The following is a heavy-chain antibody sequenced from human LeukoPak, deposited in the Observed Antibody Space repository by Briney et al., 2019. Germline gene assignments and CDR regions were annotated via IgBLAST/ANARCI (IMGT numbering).Heavy chain of an antibody. D-gene: IGHD3-10*01. Sequence: SETLSLTCTVSGGSISSSSYYWGWIRQPPGKGLEWIAYIYFSGSTYYNPSLKSRVTISLDTSKNQFSLKLSSVTAADTAVYYCARDLNPVSGSGIDYWGQGTLVTVSS. CDR1: GGSISSSSYY. J-gene: IGHJ4*02. V-gene: IGHV4-39*07. CDR3: ARDLNPVSGSGIDY. CDR2: IYFSGST.